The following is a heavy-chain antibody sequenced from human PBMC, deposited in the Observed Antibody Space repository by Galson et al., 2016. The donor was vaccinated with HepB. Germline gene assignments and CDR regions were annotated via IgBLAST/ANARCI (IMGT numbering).Heavy chain of an antibody. J-gene: IGHJ6*02. CDR3: AASTDAYFYYGLDV. CDR1: GASVSSGSSY. Sequence: SETLSLTCTVSGASVSSGSSYWSWVRQPPGKGLEWIGYIYSSENTNYSPSLKSRVTISIDTSKSQFSLKLTSVTAADTAVYYCAASTDAYFYYGLDVWGPGTAVTVSS. V-gene: IGHV4-61*01. CDR2: IYSSENT. D-gene: IGHD2-2*01.